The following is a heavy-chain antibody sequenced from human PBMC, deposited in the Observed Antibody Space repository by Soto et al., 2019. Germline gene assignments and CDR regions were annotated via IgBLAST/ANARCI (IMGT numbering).Heavy chain of an antibody. CDR2: ISGSGGST. Sequence: HPVGSLRLSCAASGFTFSSYAMSWVRQAPGKGLEWVSAISGSGGSTYYADSVKGRFTISRDNSKNTLFLQMNSLRAEDTAVYFCATYTSLDYWGQGTLVTVSS. CDR1: GFTFSSYA. J-gene: IGHJ4*02. D-gene: IGHD2-2*02. CDR3: ATYTSLDY. V-gene: IGHV3-23*01.